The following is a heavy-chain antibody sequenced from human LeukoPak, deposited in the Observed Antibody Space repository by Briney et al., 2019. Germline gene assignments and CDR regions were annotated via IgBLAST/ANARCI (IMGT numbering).Heavy chain of an antibody. V-gene: IGHV1-46*01. CDR2: INPSGGST. J-gene: IGHJ3*02. CDR3: ASRSGYEDAFDI. D-gene: IGHD5-12*01. Sequence: ASVKVSCKASGYTFTTYYMHWVRQAPGQGLEWMGIINPSGGSTSYAQKFQGRVTMTRDTSTSTVYMELSSLRPEDTAVYFCASRSGYEDAFDIWGQGTMVTVSS. CDR1: GYTFTTYY.